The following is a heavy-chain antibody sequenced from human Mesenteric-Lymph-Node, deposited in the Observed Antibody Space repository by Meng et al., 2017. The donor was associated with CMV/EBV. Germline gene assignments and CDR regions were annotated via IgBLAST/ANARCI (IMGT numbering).Heavy chain of an antibody. CDR2: INSDGTNT. D-gene: IGHD2-15*01. CDR1: GFPFSSYF. J-gene: IGHJ4*02. CDR3: ASMVGADY. Sequence: GESLKISCAASGFPFSSYFMHWVRQAPGKGLVWVSHINSDGTNTKYADSVKGRFTISRDNAKNTLYLQMTSLRPEDTAFYYCASMVGADYWGQGTLVTVSS. V-gene: IGHV3-74*03.